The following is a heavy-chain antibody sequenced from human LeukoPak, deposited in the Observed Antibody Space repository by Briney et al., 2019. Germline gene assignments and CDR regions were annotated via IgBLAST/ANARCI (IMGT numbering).Heavy chain of an antibody. CDR3: ARDLDSYYYDSSGYYLDY. V-gene: IGHV1-2*06. J-gene: IGHJ4*02. CDR2: INPNSGGT. CDR1: GYTFTDYY. D-gene: IGHD3-22*01. Sequence: ASVKVSCKASGYTFTDYYILWVRQAPGQGLEWMGRINPNSGGTNYAQKFQGRVTMTRDTSISTAYMELSRLTSDDTAVYYCARDLDSYYYDSSGYYLDYWGQGTLVTVSS.